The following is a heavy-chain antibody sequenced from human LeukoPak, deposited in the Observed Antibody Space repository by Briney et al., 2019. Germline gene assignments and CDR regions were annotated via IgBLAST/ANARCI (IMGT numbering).Heavy chain of an antibody. D-gene: IGHD6-13*01. CDR2: IWYDGSNI. V-gene: IGHV3-33*01. CDR1: GFNFNLYA. Sequence: GRSLRISCVASGFNFNLYAMHWVRQAPGEGLEWVAIIWYDGSNIKSADSVKGRFTISRNNSKDMLYLQMNRLRTEDSAVDYCARVRRLAADPDYWGQGTLVTVSS. J-gene: IGHJ4*02. CDR3: ARVRRLAADPDY.